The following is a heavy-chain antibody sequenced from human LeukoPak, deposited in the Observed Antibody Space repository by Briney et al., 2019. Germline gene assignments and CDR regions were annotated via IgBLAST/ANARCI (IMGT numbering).Heavy chain of an antibody. Sequence: PGGSLRLSCAASGFTFIPYWMHWVRQPPGKGLVWVSRINGDGSSTNYADSVKGRFTISRDNAKNTLYLQMNSLRAEDTAVYYCASALDGSGSRSFDYWGQGTLVTVSS. CDR3: ASALDGSGSRSFDY. D-gene: IGHD3-10*01. V-gene: IGHV3-74*01. CDR1: GFTFIPYW. CDR2: INGDGSST. J-gene: IGHJ4*02.